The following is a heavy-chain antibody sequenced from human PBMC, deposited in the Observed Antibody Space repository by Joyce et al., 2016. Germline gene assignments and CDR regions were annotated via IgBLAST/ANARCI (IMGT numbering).Heavy chain of an antibody. CDR2: ISATTTYI. D-gene: IGHD2-15*01. V-gene: IGHV3-21*01. CDR3: ARDPTYCSGGGCYSTSGKSAFDV. Sequence: EMQLVESGGGLVEPGGSLRLSCAASGFTFRSYSMGWVRQAPGKGLEWVSSISATTTYIDNAESVRGRFTISRDNAKNSLYLQMNSLRGEDTAVYYCARDPTYCSGGGCYSTSGKSAFDVWGQGTMVIVSS. CDR1: GFTFRSYS. J-gene: IGHJ3*01.